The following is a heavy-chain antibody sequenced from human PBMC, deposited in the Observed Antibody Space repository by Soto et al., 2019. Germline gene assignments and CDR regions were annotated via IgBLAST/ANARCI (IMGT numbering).Heavy chain of an antibody. CDR2: ISYDGRET. Sequence: SLRLSCAASGFTFSAYAFHWVRQAPGKGLEWLSVISYDGRETHYADSVEGRFIISRDSSKKTAYLQMNSLRGDDTAVYFCARGYSYGMFDYWGQGTLVTVSS. CDR1: GFTFSAYA. V-gene: IGHV3-30-3*01. CDR3: ARGYSYGMFDY. J-gene: IGHJ4*02. D-gene: IGHD5-18*01.